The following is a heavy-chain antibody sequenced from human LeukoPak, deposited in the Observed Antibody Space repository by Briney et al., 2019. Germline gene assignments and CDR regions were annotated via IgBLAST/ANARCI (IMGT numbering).Heavy chain of an antibody. Sequence: GGSLRLSCAASGFTFTTYWMHWVRQAPGKGLVWVSHINGDGSITSYADSVKGRFTISRDNAKNTLYLQMNSLGAEDTAVYYCARDAVDTANAVWGQGTTVTVSS. CDR2: INGDGSIT. D-gene: IGHD5-18*01. CDR1: GFTFTTYW. J-gene: IGHJ6*02. V-gene: IGHV3-74*01. CDR3: ARDAVDTANAV.